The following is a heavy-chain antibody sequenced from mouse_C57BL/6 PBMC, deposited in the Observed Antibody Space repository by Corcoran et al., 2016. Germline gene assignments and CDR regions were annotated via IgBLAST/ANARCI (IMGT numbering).Heavy chain of an antibody. CDR1: GYTFPDYY. CDR3: ALIYYDYDYYAMDY. D-gene: IGHD2-4*01. J-gene: IGHJ4*01. V-gene: IGHV1-26*01. CDR2: INPNNGGT. Sequence: EVQLQQSGPELVKPGASVKISCKASGYTFPDYYMNWVKQSHGKSLEWIGDINPNNGGTSYNQKFKGKATLTVDKSSSTAYMELRSLTSEDSAVYYCALIYYDYDYYAMDYWGQGTSVTVSS.